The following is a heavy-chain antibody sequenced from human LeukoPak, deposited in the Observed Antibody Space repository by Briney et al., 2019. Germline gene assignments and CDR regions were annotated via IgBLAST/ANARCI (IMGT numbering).Heavy chain of an antibody. V-gene: IGHV4-39*01. D-gene: IGHD6-13*01. CDR1: GGSISSSSYY. CDR3: ARGLQLAPTGYYYYGMDV. Sequence: TSETLSLTCNVSGGSISSSSYYWGWIRQPPGKGLEWIGSIYYSGSTYYNPSLKSRVTISVDTSKNQFSLKLSSVTAADTAVYYCARGLQLAPTGYYYYGMDVWGQGTTVTVSS. J-gene: IGHJ6*02. CDR2: IYYSGST.